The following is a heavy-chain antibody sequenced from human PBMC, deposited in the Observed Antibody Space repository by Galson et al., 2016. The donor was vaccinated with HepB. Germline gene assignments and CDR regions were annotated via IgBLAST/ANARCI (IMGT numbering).Heavy chain of an antibody. V-gene: IGHV3-48*03. CDR2: ISSSGSTI. CDR3: AREYSYGYYYFYGVDV. D-gene: IGHD5-18*01. J-gene: IGHJ6*02. CDR1: GFTFSSYE. Sequence: SLRLSCAASGFTFSSYEMNWVRQAPGKGREWVSYISSSGSTIYYADSVKGRFTISRDNAKNSLYLQMNSLRAEDTAVYYCAREYSYGYYYFYGVDVWGQGTTVTVSS.